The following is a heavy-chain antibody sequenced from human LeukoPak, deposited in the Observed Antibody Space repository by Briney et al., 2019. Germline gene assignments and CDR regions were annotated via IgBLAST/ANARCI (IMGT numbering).Heavy chain of an antibody. V-gene: IGHV3-53*01. J-gene: IGHJ4*02. CDR3: ATELRPNDY. D-gene: IGHD4-17*01. Sequence: GGSLRLSCAASGFSVSSSYMYWVRQAPGKGLEWVSFFYRGDTTYYAESVRGRFTISRDNSKNTLYLQLNSLRAEDTAIYYCATELRPNDYWGQGTLVAVSS. CDR2: FYRGDTT. CDR1: GFSVSSSY.